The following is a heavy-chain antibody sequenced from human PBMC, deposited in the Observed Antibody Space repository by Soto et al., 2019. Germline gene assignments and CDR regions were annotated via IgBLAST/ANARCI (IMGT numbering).Heavy chain of an antibody. CDR2: IDPSDSYT. D-gene: IGHD6-19*01. CDR1: GYSFTSYW. CDR3: ARRGIAVAGTYYYGMDV. Sequence: GESLKISCKGSGYSFTSYWISWVRQMPGKGLEWMGRIDPSDSYTNYSPSFQGHVTISADKSISTAYLQWSSLKASDTAMYYCARRGIAVAGTYYYGMDVWGQGTTVTVS. J-gene: IGHJ6*02. V-gene: IGHV5-10-1*01.